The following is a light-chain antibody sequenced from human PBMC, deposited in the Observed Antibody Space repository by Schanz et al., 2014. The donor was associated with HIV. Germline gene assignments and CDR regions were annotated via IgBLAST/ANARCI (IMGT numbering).Light chain of an antibody. Sequence: QSVLTQPPSASGTPGQRVTITCSGSRSNIGSITVDWYYQFPGTAPRLLIHNDNQQPSGVPDRFSGSKSGTSASLAISGLQSEDEADYYCAAWDVNLNGPVFGGGTKLTVL. J-gene: IGLJ2*01. CDR3: AAWDVNLNGPV. CDR2: NDN. V-gene: IGLV1-44*01. CDR1: RSNIGSIT.